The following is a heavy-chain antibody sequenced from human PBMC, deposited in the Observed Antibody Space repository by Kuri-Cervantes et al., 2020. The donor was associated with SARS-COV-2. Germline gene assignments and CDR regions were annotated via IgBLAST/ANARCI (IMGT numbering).Heavy chain of an antibody. Sequence: SETLSLTCTVSGGXISGHYWSWIRQPPGKGLEWIGYIYNXGSTNYNPSLKSRVTISVDTSKNQFSLKLTSVTAADTAXXXCARDRGVXNPEFDYWGQGTLVTVSS. V-gene: IGHV4-59*11. CDR1: GGXISGHY. D-gene: IGHD3-10*01. J-gene: IGHJ4*02. CDR3: ARDRGVXNPEFDY. CDR2: IYNXGST.